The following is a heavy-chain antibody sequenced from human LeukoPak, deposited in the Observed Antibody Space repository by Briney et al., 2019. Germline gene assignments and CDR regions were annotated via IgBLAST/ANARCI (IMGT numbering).Heavy chain of an antibody. V-gene: IGHV4-59*01. Sequence: SETLSLTCSVSDDSITMYYWTWIRQPPGKGLEWIGYIYYSGSTNYNPSLKSRVTISVDTSKNQFSLKLSSVTAADTAVYYCARVTLPGIAAFDYWGQGTLVTVSS. D-gene: IGHD6-13*01. CDR3: ARVTLPGIAAFDY. J-gene: IGHJ4*02. CDR1: DDSITMYY. CDR2: IYYSGST.